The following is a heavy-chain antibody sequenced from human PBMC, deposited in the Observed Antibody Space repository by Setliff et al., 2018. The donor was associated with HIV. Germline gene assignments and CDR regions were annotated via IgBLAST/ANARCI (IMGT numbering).Heavy chain of an antibody. CDR2: IIPILGVA. J-gene: IGHJ6*03. V-gene: IGHV1-69*02. Sequence: GASVKVSCKASRSTFNSHTINCVRQAPGQGLDWMGRIIPILGVANYAQRFHGKVTITRDKSTCTAYMELTSLRFDHTAMYYCVRGVQSPPHYSYYYMDIWGEGTMVTVSS. D-gene: IGHD3-3*01. CDR3: VRGVQSPPHYSYYYMDI. CDR1: RSTFNSHT.